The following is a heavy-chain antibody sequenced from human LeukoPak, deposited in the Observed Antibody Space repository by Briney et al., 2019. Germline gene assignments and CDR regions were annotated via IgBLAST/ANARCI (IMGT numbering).Heavy chain of an antibody. CDR2: ISGSVGTT. J-gene: IGHJ6*02. Sequence: PGGSLRLSCAASGFTFSSYAMSWVRQAPGKGLEWVSAISGSVGTTYYADSVKGRFTISRDNSKNTLYLQMNSLRAEDTAVYYCARDLVRGVIIAYYYGMDVWGQGTTVTVSS. V-gene: IGHV3-23*01. CDR3: ARDLVRGVIIAYYYGMDV. CDR1: GFTFSSYA. D-gene: IGHD3-10*01.